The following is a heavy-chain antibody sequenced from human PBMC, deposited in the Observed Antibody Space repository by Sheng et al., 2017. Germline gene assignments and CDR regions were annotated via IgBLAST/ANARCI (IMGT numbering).Heavy chain of an antibody. CDR1: GFTFSSYA. CDR2: ISYDGSNK. Sequence: QVQLVESGGGVVQPGRSLRLSCAASGFTFSSYAMHWVRQAPGKGLEWVAVISYDGSNKYYADSVKGRFTISRDNSKNTLYLQMNSLRAEDTAVYYCARVKGELHYYFDYWGQGTLVTVSS. V-gene: IGHV3-30*01. J-gene: IGHJ4*02. CDR3: ARVKGELHYYFDY. D-gene: IGHD1-26*01.